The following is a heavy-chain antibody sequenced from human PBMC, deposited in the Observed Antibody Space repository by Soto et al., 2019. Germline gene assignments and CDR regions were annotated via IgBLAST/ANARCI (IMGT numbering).Heavy chain of an antibody. CDR3: ARERPGGIAAAGTLNYYYYYGMDV. V-gene: IGHV1-69*13. CDR1: GGTFSSYA. D-gene: IGHD6-13*01. CDR2: IIPIFGTA. J-gene: IGHJ6*02. Sequence: ASVKVSCKASGGTFSSYAISWVRQAPGQGLEWMGGIIPIFGTANYAQKFQGRVTITADESTSTAYMELSSLRSEDTAVYYCARERPGGIAAAGTLNYYYYYGMDVWGQGTTVTVSS.